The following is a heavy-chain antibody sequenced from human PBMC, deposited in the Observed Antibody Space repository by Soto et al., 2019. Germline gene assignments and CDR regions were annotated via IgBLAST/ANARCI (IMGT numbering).Heavy chain of an antibody. Sequence: GGSLRLSCAASGFTFSSYAMSWVRQAPGKGLEWVSAISGSGGSTYYADSVKGRFTISRDNSKNTLYLQMNSLRAEDTAVYYCAKVLGVLGNQSWNAFDIWGQGTMVTVSS. CDR2: ISGSGGST. V-gene: IGHV3-23*01. CDR1: GFTFSSYA. J-gene: IGHJ3*02. D-gene: IGHD7-27*01. CDR3: AKVLGVLGNQSWNAFDI.